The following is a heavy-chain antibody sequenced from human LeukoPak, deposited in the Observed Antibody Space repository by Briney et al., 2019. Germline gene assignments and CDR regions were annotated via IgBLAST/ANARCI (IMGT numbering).Heavy chain of an antibody. CDR3: ARELDSSGWYGTYYYYGMDV. Sequence: GGSLRLSCAAAGFTFSNYAMSWVRQAPGKGLEWVSYISYSSSAKYYADSVKGRFTISRDNAKNSLYLQMNSLRAEDTAVYYCARELDSSGWYGTYYYYGMDVWGQGTTVTVSS. J-gene: IGHJ6*02. V-gene: IGHV3-48*04. CDR1: GFTFSNYA. D-gene: IGHD6-19*01. CDR2: ISYSSSAK.